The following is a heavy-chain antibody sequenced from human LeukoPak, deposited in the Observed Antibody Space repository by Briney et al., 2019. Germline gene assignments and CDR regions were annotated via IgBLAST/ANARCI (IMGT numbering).Heavy chain of an antibody. CDR3: ARDKVNDY. Sequence: GSLRLSCAASGFTFSSYWMGWIRQAPGKGLEWVANIKQDGSEKYYVDSLKGRFTISRDNGKNSLYLQMNSLRAEDTAVYYCARDKVNDYWGQGTLVTVSS. V-gene: IGHV3-7*01. CDR2: IKQDGSEK. CDR1: GFTFSSYW. J-gene: IGHJ4*02.